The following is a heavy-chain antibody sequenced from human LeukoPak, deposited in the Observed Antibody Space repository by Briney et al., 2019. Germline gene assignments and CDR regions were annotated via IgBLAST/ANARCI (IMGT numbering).Heavy chain of an antibody. V-gene: IGHV4-59*01. CDR3: ASLPDFWSGYYRAEVGVIDI. CDR1: GGSISSYY. D-gene: IGHD3-3*01. J-gene: IGHJ3*02. Sequence: SETLSLTCTVSGGSISSYYWSWLRQPPGKGLEGIGYIYYSGSTNYNPSLKSRVTILVDTSKNQFSLKLSSVTAADTAVYYCASLPDFWSGYYRAEVGVIDIWGQGTMVTVSS. CDR2: IYYSGST.